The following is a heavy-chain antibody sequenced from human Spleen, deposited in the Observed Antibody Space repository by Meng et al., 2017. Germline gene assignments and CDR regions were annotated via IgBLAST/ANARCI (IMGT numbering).Heavy chain of an antibody. CDR1: GGSFSGYY. Sequence: QVQLQHGGAGLLKPSETLSLTCAVYGGSFSGYYWSWIRQPPGKGLEWIGEINHSGSTNYNPSLKSRVTISVDTSKNQFSLKLSSVTAADTAVYYCARGFGVQLWLMGYYFDYWGQGTLVTVSS. V-gene: IGHV4-34*01. CDR3: ARGFGVQLWLMGYYFDY. D-gene: IGHD5-18*01. CDR2: INHSGST. J-gene: IGHJ4*02.